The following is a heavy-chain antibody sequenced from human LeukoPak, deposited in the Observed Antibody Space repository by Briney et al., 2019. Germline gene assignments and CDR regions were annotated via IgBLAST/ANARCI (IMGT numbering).Heavy chain of an antibody. J-gene: IGHJ4*02. CDR3: ATVVAVADYFDY. Sequence: ASVKVSCKASGYTFTGYYLHWVRLAPGQGRDGMGWINPNSGGTNYAQKFQGRVTMTRDTSISTAYMELTRLTSDDTAVYYCATVVAVADYFDYWGQGTLVTVSS. V-gene: IGHV1-2*02. CDR1: GYTFTGYY. D-gene: IGHD6-19*01. CDR2: INPNSGGT.